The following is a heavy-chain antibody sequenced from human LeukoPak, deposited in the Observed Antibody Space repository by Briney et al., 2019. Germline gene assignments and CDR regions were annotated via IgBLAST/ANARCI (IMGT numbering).Heavy chain of an antibody. V-gene: IGHV4-59*01. CDR3: ATLTGYSSESWFDP. D-gene: IGHD3-9*01. CDR2: IYYTGST. J-gene: IGHJ5*02. Sequence: PSETLSLTCIVSGGSISSYYWSWIRQPPGKGLEWIGYIYYTGSTNYNPSLKSRVTISVDTSKNQFSLKLSSVTAADTAVYYCATLTGYSSESWFDPWGQGILVTVSS. CDR1: GGSISSYY.